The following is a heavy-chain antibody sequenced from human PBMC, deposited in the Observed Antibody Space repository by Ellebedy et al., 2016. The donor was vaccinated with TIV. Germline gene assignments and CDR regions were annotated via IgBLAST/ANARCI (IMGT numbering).Heavy chain of an antibody. CDR3: AKRSGAGLTGYYTDN. Sequence: GESLKISCAASGFTVSRYAMSWVRQAPGRGLEWVSVISGSGVSTYYADSVKGRFTISRDNSKNTLYLHLSSLRAEDTAVYYCAKRSGAGLTGYYTDNWGQGTLVTVSS. CDR2: ISGSGVST. CDR1: GFTVSRYA. D-gene: IGHD3-9*01. J-gene: IGHJ4*02. V-gene: IGHV3-23*01.